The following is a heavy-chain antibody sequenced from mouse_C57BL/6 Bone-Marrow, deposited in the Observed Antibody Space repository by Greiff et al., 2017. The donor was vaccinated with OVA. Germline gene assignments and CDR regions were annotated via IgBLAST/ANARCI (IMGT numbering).Heavy chain of an antibody. CDR3: TSHGNFDD. V-gene: IGHV14-4*01. CDR2: IDPENGDT. D-gene: IGHD4-1*01. J-gene: IGHJ2*01. CDR1: GFNIKDDY. Sequence: EVKLQESGAELVRPGASVKLSCTASGFNIKDDYMHWVKQRPEQGLEWIGWIDPENGDTEYASKFQGKATITADPSSNTAYLQLSSLTAEDTAVYYCTSHGNFDDWGQGTTLTVSS.